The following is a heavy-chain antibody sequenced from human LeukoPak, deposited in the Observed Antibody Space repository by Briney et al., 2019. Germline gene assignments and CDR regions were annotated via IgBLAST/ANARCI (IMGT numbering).Heavy chain of an antibody. D-gene: IGHD3-10*02. J-gene: IGHJ6*04. Sequence: GGYLRLSCAASGFTFSSYGMNWVRQAPGKGLEWVSYISSSGSTIYYADSVKGRFTISRDNAKNSLYLQMNSLRAEDTAVYYCAELGITMIGGVWGKGTTVTISS. V-gene: IGHV3-48*03. CDR2: ISSSGSTI. CDR3: AELGITMIGGV. CDR1: GFTFSSYG.